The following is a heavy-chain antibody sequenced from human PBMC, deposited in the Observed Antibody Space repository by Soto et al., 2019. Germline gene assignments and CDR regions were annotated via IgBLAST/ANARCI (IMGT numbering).Heavy chain of an antibody. CDR1: GYTFTSYG. D-gene: IGHD6-19*01. CDR2: ISAYNGNT. V-gene: IGHV1-18*01. J-gene: IGHJ4*02. Sequence: ASVKVSCKASGYTFTSYGISWVRQAPGQGLEWMGWISAYNGNTNYAQKLQGRVTMTTDTSTSTAYMELRSLRSDDTAVYYCVTVAGTGATYYFDYWGQGTLVTVSS. CDR3: VTVAGTGATYYFDY.